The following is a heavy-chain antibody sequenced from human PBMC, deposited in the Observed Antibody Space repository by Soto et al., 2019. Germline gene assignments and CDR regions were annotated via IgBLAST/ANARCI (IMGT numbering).Heavy chain of an antibody. CDR2: ASKDGGTT. J-gene: IGHJ4*02. CDR3: AREVVTGQWFFDN. Sequence: SGGSLRLSCTTSGFTFSLYSIHWFRQAAGKGLEWVTVASKDGGTTFYADSVKVRFTISRDNSKNTLYLQMNSLRIDDTAVYYCAREVVTGQWFFDNWGQGILVTVSS. V-gene: IGHV3-30-3*01. CDR1: GFTFSLYS. D-gene: IGHD2-8*01.